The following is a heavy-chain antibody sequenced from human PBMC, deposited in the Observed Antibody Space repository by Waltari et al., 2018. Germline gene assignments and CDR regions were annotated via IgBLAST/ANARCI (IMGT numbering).Heavy chain of an antibody. CDR1: GGSISSYY. D-gene: IGHD1-26*01. CDR2: IYYSGST. V-gene: IGHV4-59*01. J-gene: IGHJ6*02. Sequence: QVQLQESGPGLVKPSETLSLTCPVSGGSISSYYWSWIRQPPGKGLEWIGYIYYSGSTNYNPALKSRVTISVDTSKNQFSLKLSSVTAADTAVYYCARAGARGVGATTGYYYYGMDVWGQGTTVTVSS. CDR3: ARAGARGVGATTGYYYYGMDV.